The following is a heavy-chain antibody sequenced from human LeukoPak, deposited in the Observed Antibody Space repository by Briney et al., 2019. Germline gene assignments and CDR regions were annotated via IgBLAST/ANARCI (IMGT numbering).Heavy chain of an antibody. J-gene: IGHJ6*02. CDR1: GFTVSSNY. D-gene: IGHD6-19*01. CDR2: IYSGGST. Sequence: GGSLRLSCAASGFTVSSNYMSWVRQAPGKGLEWVSVIYSGGSTYYAGSVRGRFTISRDNSKNTLFLQMNSLRAEDTAIYYCAKSSAPGGYYYYGMDVWGQGTTVTVSS. V-gene: IGHV3-53*01. CDR3: AKSSAPGGYYYYGMDV.